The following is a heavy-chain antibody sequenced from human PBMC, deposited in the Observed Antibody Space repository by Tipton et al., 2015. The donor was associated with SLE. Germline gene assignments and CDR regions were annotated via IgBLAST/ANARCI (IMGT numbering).Heavy chain of an antibody. D-gene: IGHD5-24*01. Sequence: TLSLTCTVSGASIDSGDYYWTWIRQHPEKGLEWIGYIYHSGITNYNPSLKSRVTISVDTSKYQFSLTLSSVTAADTAVYYCARAGDRRDGYNFALTYWGQGTLVTVSS. V-gene: IGHV4-61*08. CDR2: IYHSGIT. CDR3: ARAGDRRDGYNFALTY. CDR1: GASIDSGDYY. J-gene: IGHJ4*02.